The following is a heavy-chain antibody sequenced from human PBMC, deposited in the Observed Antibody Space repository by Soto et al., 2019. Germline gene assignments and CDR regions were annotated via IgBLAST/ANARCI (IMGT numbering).Heavy chain of an antibody. CDR3: ARGTRTVLDY. V-gene: IGHV4-59*01. J-gene: IGHJ4*02. CDR1: GGSISSYY. CDR2: IYYSGST. D-gene: IGHD2-8*01. Sequence: SETLSLTCTVSGGSISSYYWSWIRQPPGKGLEWIGYIYYSGSTNYNPSLKSRVTISVDTSKNQFSLKLSSVTAADTAVYYCARGTRTVLDYWGQGTLVTVSS.